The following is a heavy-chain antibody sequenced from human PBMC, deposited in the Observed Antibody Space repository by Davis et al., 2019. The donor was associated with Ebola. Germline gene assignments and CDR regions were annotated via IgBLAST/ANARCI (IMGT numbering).Heavy chain of an antibody. CDR1: VYTLIGYH. Sequence: SVHVSRMASVYTLIGYHMHWVRQAPGQGLEWMGRINPNSCGTNYVQKLQGRVTMTTDTSTSTAYMELRSLRSDDTAVYYCARDRDYYDTRAYHPRGWFDSWGQGTLVIVSS. V-gene: IGHV1-2*06. D-gene: IGHD3-22*01. J-gene: IGHJ5*01. CDR2: INPNSCGT. CDR3: ARDRDYYDTRAYHPRGWFDS.